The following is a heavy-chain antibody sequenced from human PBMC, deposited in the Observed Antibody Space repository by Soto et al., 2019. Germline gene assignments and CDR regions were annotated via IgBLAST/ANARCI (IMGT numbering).Heavy chain of an antibody. CDR1: GFTFSSYA. CDR2: ISGSGGST. J-gene: IGHJ6*02. CDR3: AHSIGVVRGLPGYYYGMDV. Sequence: GGSVRLSXAASGFTFSSYAMSWVRQAPGKGLEWVSAISGSGGSTYYADSVKGRFTISRDNSKNTLYLQMNSLRAEDTAVYYCAHSIGVVRGLPGYYYGMDVWGQGTTVTVSS. V-gene: IGHV3-23*01. D-gene: IGHD3-10*02.